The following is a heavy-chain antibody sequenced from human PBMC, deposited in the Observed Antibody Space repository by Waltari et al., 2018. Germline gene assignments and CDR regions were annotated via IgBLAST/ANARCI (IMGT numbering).Heavy chain of an antibody. CDR2: IYTSGST. CDR3: AREVPHSSGYYHHPFDY. CDR1: GGSISSGSYY. Sequence: QVQLQESGPGLVKPSQTLSLTCTVSGGSISSGSYYWSWIRQHAGKGLEWIGRIYTSGSTNYNPSLKSRVTISVDTSKNQFSLKLSSVTAADTAVYYCAREVPHSSGYYHHPFDYWGQGTLVTVSS. V-gene: IGHV4-61*02. J-gene: IGHJ4*02. D-gene: IGHD3-22*01.